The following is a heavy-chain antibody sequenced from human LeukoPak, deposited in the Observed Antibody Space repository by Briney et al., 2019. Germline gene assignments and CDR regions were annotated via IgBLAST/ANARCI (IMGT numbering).Heavy chain of an antibody. D-gene: IGHD1-26*01. CDR1: RYIFCDYY. V-gene: IGHV1-2*02. Sequence: ASLKVYCKAARYIFCDYYIHWVRQAPGQNLEWMGWMNPNSGGTDYAQKFQGRVTMTRDTSIITAYMELSRLTSDDTAMYYCARVIGAGSYASKYWGQGTLVTVSS. J-gene: IGHJ4*02. CDR3: ARVIGAGSYASKY. CDR2: MNPNSGGT.